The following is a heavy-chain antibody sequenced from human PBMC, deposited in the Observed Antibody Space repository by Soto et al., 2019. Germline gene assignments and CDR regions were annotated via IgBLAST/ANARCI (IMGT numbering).Heavy chain of an antibody. D-gene: IGHD2-15*01. CDR3: AKAGVVAATNNWFDP. V-gene: IGHV3-9*01. Sequence: GGSLRLSCAASGFTFDDYAMHWVRQAPGKGLEWVSGISWNSGSIGYADSVKGRFTISRDNAKNSLYLQMNSLRAEDTALYYCAKAGVVAATNNWFDPWGQGTLVTVSS. CDR1: GFTFDDYA. CDR2: ISWNSGSI. J-gene: IGHJ5*02.